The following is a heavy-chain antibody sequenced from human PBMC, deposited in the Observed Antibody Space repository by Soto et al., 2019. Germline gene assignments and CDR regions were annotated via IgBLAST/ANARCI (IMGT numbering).Heavy chain of an antibody. D-gene: IGHD1-26*01. CDR2: MDYSGNT. V-gene: IGHV4-59*08. J-gene: IGHJ4*02. CDR3: ATHYSDWAFDN. CDR1: GGSISSYY. Sequence: SETLSLTCSVSGGSISSYYWIWIRQPPGKGLEWIAYMDYSGNTYDNPSLKSRVTMSRDTSKNHLSLRLSSVTAADRAIYYCATHYSDWAFDNWGQGTLVTVSS.